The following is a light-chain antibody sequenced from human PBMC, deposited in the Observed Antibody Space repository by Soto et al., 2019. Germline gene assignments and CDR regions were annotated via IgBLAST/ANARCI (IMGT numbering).Light chain of an antibody. CDR2: DVS. CDR1: SSDVGGYNY. V-gene: IGLV2-14*01. Sequence: QSDLTQPASVSGSPGQAITLSCTGTSSDVGGYNYVSWYQQHPGKAPKLMIYDVSNRPSGVSNRFSGAKSGNTSSLNISGRQAEDESDYYSSSYTSSSTVVVGGGTKLTVL. J-gene: IGLJ2*01. CDR3: SSYTSSSTVV.